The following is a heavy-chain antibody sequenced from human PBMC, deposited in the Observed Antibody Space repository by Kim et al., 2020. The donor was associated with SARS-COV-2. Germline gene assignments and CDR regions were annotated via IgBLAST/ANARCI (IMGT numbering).Heavy chain of an antibody. CDR3: ARVPSSSRPYYYMDV. V-gene: IGHV4-30-2*01. D-gene: IGHD2-2*01. Sequence: SETLSLTCAVSGGSISSGGYSWSWIRQPPGKGLEWIGYIYHSGSTYYNPSLKSRVTISVDRSKNQFSLKLSSVTAADTAVYYCARVPSSSRPYYYMDVWGKGTTVTVSS. CDR2: IYHSGST. J-gene: IGHJ6*03. CDR1: GGSISSGGYS.